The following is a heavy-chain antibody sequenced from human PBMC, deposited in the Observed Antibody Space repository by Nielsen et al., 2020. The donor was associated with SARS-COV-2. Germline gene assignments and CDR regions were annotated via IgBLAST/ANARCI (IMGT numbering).Heavy chain of an antibody. CDR2: IKQDGSEK. J-gene: IGHJ5*02. CDR1: GFTFSSYW. V-gene: IGHV3-7*01. CDR3: ARRYYDSSGYYYAWFDP. D-gene: IGHD3-22*01. Sequence: GESLKISCAASGFTFSSYWMSWVRQAPGKGLEWVANIKQDGSEKYYVDSVKGRFTISRDNAKNSLYLQMNSLRAEDTAVYYCARRYYDSSGYYYAWFDPWGQGTLVTVSS.